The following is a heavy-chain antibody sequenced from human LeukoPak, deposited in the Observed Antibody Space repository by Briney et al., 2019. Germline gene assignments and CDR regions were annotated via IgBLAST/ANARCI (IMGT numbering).Heavy chain of an antibody. Sequence: PGGSLRLSCAASGFTFSSYGMSWVRQAPGKGLEWVSAISGSGGFTYYADSVKGRFTISRDNAKNFLYLQMNSLRAEDTAVYYCARTYYDILTGYNPYFDYWGQGILVTVSS. V-gene: IGHV3-23*01. D-gene: IGHD3-9*01. CDR1: GFTFSSYG. CDR3: ARTYYDILTGYNPYFDY. CDR2: ISGSGGFT. J-gene: IGHJ4*02.